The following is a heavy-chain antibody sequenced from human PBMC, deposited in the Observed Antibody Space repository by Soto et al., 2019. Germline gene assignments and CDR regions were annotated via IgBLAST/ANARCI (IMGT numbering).Heavy chain of an antibody. J-gene: IGHJ6*02. CDR3: AKDPPIPTLTIPRFYYYVMDV. Sequence: PEGSLRLSCAASGFTFSSYAMSWVRQAPGKGLEWVSSISDSGGNTYYADSVKGRFTISRDNSKNTLYLQMNSLRAEDTAVYYCAKDPPIPTLTIPRFYYYVMDVWGQGTTVTVSS. CDR1: GFTFSSYA. V-gene: IGHV3-23*01. CDR2: ISDSGGNT. D-gene: IGHD2-21*01.